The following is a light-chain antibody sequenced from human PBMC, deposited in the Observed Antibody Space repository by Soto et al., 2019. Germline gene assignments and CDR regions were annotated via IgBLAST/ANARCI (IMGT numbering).Light chain of an antibody. CDR2: KAS. Sequence: DIQMTQSPSTLSASVGDRVTITCRASQSISSWLAWYQQKAGKAPNLLIYKASRLESGVPSRFSGSGSETEFTLTISGLQPGDSATYYCQQYNSYSPTFGQGTKVDI. CDR3: QQYNSYSPT. CDR1: QSISSW. V-gene: IGKV1-5*03. J-gene: IGKJ1*01.